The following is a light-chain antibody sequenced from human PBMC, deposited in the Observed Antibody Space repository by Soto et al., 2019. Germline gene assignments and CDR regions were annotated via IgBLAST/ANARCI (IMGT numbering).Light chain of an antibody. CDR3: KQYNNWPRT. J-gene: IGKJ1*01. Sequence: EVVMRHSPSTLSVSPGVRATRPCRRSQSVSRNLAWYQQKLGQAPRLLIYGTSARGTGISARISGSGSGTEFTLAIGRLESEDFAIYYCKQYNNWPRTFGQGTKVDIK. CDR1: QSVSRN. CDR2: GTS. V-gene: IGKV3-15*01.